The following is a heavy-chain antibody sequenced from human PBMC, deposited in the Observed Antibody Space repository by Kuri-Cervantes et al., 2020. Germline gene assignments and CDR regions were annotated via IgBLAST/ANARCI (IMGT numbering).Heavy chain of an antibody. V-gene: IGHV3-30*18. CDR3: AKSPSFRGWPYHLDY. J-gene: IGHJ4*02. Sequence: GGSLRLSCAASGFTFSSYSMNWVRQAPGKGLEWVAVISDDGSNKYYADSVQGRVTISRDNSKNTLYLQMNSLRAEDTAVYYCAKSPSFRGWPYHLDYWGQGTLVIVSS. CDR2: ISDDGSNK. D-gene: IGHD6-19*01. CDR1: GFTFSSYS.